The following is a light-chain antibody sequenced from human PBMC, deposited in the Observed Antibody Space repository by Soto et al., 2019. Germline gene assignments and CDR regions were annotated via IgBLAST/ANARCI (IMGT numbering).Light chain of an antibody. Sequence: EIVLTQPPATLPLSPGERATLSCRASQRVSSYLAWYQQKPGQAPRLRIYDASSRASGIPARFSGSGSGTEFTRAIGCLQSGDFAGCYCQQYTNLVRTVGQRAKV. V-gene: IGKV3D-15*01. CDR1: QRVSSY. J-gene: IGKJ1*01. CDR3: QQYTNLVRT. CDR2: DAS.